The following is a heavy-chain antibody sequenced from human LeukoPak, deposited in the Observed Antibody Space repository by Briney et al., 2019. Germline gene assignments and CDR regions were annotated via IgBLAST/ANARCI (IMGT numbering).Heavy chain of an antibody. J-gene: IGHJ4*02. D-gene: IGHD4-17*01. Sequence: ASVKVSCKASGYTFTSYAIHWVRQAPGQRLEWMGWISAGNGNTKYSQNFQGRVTFISNTSATTAFMELSSLRSEDAAVYYCARVRDGDDGPFDYWGQGTLVTVSS. V-gene: IGHV1-3*01. CDR1: GYTFTSYA. CDR2: ISAGNGNT. CDR3: ARVRDGDDGPFDY.